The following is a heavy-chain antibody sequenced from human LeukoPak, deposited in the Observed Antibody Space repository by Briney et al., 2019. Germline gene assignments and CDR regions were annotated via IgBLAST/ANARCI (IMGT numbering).Heavy chain of an antibody. D-gene: IGHD3-10*01. CDR2: IYSGGST. CDR1: GFAVNTDY. J-gene: IGHJ1*01. Sequence: GGSLRLSCAVFGFAVNTDYMSWVRQAPGKGLEWVSLIYSGGSTYYADSLKGRFTISRDNSKNMVYLQMNSLRADDTAVYYCARRVSGVLQHWGQGTLVTVSS. CDR3: ARRVSGVLQH. V-gene: IGHV3-53*01.